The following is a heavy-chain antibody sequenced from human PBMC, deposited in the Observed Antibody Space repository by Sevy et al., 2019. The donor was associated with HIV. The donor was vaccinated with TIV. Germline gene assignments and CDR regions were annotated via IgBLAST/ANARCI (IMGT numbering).Heavy chain of an antibody. J-gene: IGHJ4*02. CDR3: ARGGDYDYIWGNFDY. CDR1: GYTFTSYG. V-gene: IGHV1-18*01. D-gene: IGHD3-16*01. CDR2: ISAYNGNT. Sequence: ASVKVSCKASGYTFTSYGISWVRQAPGQGLEWMGWISAYNGNTNYAQKLQGRVTMTTDTSTSTAYMELRSLRSDDTAVYYCARGGDYDYIWGNFDYWGQRTLVTVSS.